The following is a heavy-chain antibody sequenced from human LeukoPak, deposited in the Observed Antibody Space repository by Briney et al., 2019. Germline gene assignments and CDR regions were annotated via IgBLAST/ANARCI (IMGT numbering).Heavy chain of an antibody. V-gene: IGHV3-23*01. J-gene: IGHJ5*02. CDR1: GFTFNSYA. CDR2: ISGSGGST. Sequence: GGSLRLSCAASGFTFNSYAMSWVRQAPGKGLEWVSAISGSGGSTYYADSVKGRFTISRDNSKNTLYLQMNSLRAEDTAVYYCAKGSSSTWYELKNWFDPWGQGTLVTVSS. CDR3: AKGSSSTWYELKNWFDP. D-gene: IGHD6-13*01.